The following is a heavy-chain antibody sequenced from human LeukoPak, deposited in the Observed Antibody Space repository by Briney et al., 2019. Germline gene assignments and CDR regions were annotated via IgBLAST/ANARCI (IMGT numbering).Heavy chain of an antibody. J-gene: IGHJ4*02. Sequence: GGSLRLSCAASGFTFSNAYMNWVRQAPGKGLEWVGRIKRKTDGGTTDYAAPVKGRFTISRDDSKNTLYLQKNSLKTEDTAVYYCTTGNWGPYWGQGTLVTVSS. D-gene: IGHD7-27*01. CDR3: TTGNWGPY. CDR1: GFTFSNAY. CDR2: IKRKTDGGTT. V-gene: IGHV3-15*07.